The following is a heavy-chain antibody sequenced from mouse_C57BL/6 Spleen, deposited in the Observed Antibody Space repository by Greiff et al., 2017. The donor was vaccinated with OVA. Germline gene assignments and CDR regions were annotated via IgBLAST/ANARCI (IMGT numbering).Heavy chain of an antibody. Sequence: QVQLQQSGAELVRPGASVTLSCKASGYTFTDYEMHWVKQTPVHGLEWIGAIDPETGGTAYNQKFKGKAILTADKSSSTAYMELRSLTSEDSAVYYCTRSEYYNGSSYGSPYAMDYWGQGTSVTVSS. J-gene: IGHJ4*01. D-gene: IGHD1-1*01. V-gene: IGHV1-15*01. CDR1: GYTFTDYE. CDR2: IDPETGGT. CDR3: TRSEYYNGSSYGSPYAMDY.